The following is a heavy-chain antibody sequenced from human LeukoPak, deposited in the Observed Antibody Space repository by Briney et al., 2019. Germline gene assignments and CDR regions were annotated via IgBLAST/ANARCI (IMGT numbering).Heavy chain of an antibody. V-gene: IGHV3-30*02. D-gene: IGHD3-3*01. J-gene: IGHJ3*02. CDR2: IRYDGSNK. CDR1: EFTFSRYG. Sequence: GGSLRLSCAASEFTFSRYGMHWVRQAPGKGLEWVAFIRYDGSNKYYADSVKGRFTISRDNAKNSLYLQMNSLRAEDTAVYYCARNDFWSGYYTEVGAFDIWGQGTMVTVSS. CDR3: ARNDFWSGYYTEVGAFDI.